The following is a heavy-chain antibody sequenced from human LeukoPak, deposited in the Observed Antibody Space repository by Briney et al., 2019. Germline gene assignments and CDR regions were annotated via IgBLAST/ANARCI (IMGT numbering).Heavy chain of an antibody. J-gene: IGHJ3*02. CDR1: GFTFSSYA. Sequence: GGSLRLSCAASGFTFSSYAMSWVRQAPGKGLEWVSAISGSGGSTYYADSVKGRFTISRDNSKNTLYLQMNSLRAEDTAVYYCAKDHFGPKGSGSYYAFDIWGQGTMVTVSS. D-gene: IGHD3-10*01. CDR2: ISGSGGST. CDR3: AKDHFGPKGSGSYYAFDI. V-gene: IGHV3-23*01.